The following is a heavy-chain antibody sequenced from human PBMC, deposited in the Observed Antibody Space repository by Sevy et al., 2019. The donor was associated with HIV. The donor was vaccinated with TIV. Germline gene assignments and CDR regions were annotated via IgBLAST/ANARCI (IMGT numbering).Heavy chain of an antibody. CDR1: GASITSYY. CDR3: ARARRRPPVVDSNWYFDV. V-gene: IGHV4-59*01. J-gene: IGHJ2*01. D-gene: IGHD3-22*01. CDR2: VYHTGTT. Sequence: SETQSLTCAVSGASITSYYWNWIRQSPGKGLEWIAYVYHTGTTSYNPSLKSRVSTSLDTSRSQFSLTMYSVTAADTAIYYCARARRRPPVVDSNWYFDVWGRGTLVTVSS.